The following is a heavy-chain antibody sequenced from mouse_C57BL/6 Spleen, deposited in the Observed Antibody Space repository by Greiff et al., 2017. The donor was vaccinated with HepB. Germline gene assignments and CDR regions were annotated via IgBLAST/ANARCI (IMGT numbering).Heavy chain of an antibody. Sequence: EVQLQQSGPELVKPGASVKIPCKASGYTFTDYNMDWVKQSHGKSLEWIGDINPNNGGTIYNQKFKGKATLTVDKSSSTAYMELRSLTSEDTAVYYCARSQGHYDYWYLDVWGTGTTVTVAS. J-gene: IGHJ1*03. D-gene: IGHD2-4*01. V-gene: IGHV1-18*01. CDR1: GYTFTDYN. CDR2: INPNNGGT. CDR3: ARSQGHYDYWYLDV.